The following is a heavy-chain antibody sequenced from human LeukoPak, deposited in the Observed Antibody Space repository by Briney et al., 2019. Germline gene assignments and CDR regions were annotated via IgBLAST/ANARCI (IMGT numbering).Heavy chain of an antibody. D-gene: IGHD1-26*01. V-gene: IGHV3-23*01. J-gene: IGHJ4*02. Sequence: GGSLRLSCAASGFTFSTYAMSWVRQIPGKGLEWVSAISGSDDGTYYADSVKGRFTISRDNAKNSLYLQMNSLRAEDTAVYYCARGTGSADYWGQGTLVTVSS. CDR2: ISGSDDGT. CDR3: ARGTGSADY. CDR1: GFTFSTYA.